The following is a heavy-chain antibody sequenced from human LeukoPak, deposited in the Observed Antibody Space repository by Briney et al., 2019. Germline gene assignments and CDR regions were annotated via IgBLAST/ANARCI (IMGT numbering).Heavy chain of an antibody. CDR3: TTNTIFGVVIDYYYYYMDV. V-gene: IGHV3-15*01. J-gene: IGHJ6*03. D-gene: IGHD3-3*01. CDR2: IKSKTDGGTP. CDR1: GFTFSNAW. Sequence: PGGSLRLSCAASGFTFSNAWMSWVRQPPGKGLEWVGRIKSKTDGGTPEYATPVKGRFTISRDDSKNTLYLQMNSLKTEDTAVYYCTTNTIFGVVIDYYYYYMDVWGKGTTVTVS.